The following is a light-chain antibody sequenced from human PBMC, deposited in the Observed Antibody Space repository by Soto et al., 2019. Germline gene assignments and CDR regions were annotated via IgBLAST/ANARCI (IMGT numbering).Light chain of an antibody. CDR2: KAS. CDR1: QSISSW. J-gene: IGKJ3*01. Sequence: DIQMTQSPSTLSASVGDRVTITCRASQSISSWLAWYQQKPGKAPKLLIYKASTLESGVPSRFSGSGSGTEFTLTINSLQPDDFATYYCQQSFTFGPGTKVDIK. CDR3: QQSFT. V-gene: IGKV1-5*03.